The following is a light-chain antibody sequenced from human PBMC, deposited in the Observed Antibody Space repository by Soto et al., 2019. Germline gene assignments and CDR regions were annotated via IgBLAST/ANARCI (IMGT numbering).Light chain of an antibody. J-gene: IGLJ1*01. CDR3: SSFTSSSTVV. Sequence: QSVLAQPASVSGSRGQSITISCTGTSSDVGRYNYVSWFQQHPGKVPKLIIYDVSNWPSGVSDRFSGSKSGNTASLTISGLQPEDEADYYCSSFTSSSTVVFGTGTKVTVL. CDR2: DVS. V-gene: IGLV2-14*03. CDR1: SSDVGRYNY.